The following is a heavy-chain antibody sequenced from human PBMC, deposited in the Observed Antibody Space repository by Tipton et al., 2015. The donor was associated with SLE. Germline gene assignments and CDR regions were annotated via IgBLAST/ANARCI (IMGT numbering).Heavy chain of an antibody. CDR3: ARVTIFGDYWYFDL. J-gene: IGHJ2*01. Sequence: TLSLTCSVSGGSISTTDHYWGWIRQPPGKGLEWIGSVFYSGNTYYNESLQSRVTISIDTSKNHFSLKLSSVTAADTAVHYCARVTIFGDYWYFDLWGRGTLVTVSS. D-gene: IGHD3-3*01. V-gene: IGHV4-39*07. CDR1: GGSISTTDHY. CDR2: VFYSGNT.